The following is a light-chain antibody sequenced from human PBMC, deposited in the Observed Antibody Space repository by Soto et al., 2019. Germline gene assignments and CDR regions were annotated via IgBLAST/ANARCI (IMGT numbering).Light chain of an antibody. CDR2: KAS. J-gene: IGKJ1*01. CDR1: QTIDSW. Sequence: DIQMTQSPSTLSASVGDRVTITCRASQTIDSWLAWYQQRPGKPPNLLIYKASTLASGVPSRFSGSGSGTEFTLTISSLQPDDSATYYCQQYKSYWTFGQGTKVDI. V-gene: IGKV1-5*03. CDR3: QQYKSYWT.